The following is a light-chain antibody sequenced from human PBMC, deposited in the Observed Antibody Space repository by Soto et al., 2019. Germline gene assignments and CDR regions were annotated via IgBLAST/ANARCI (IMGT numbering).Light chain of an antibody. CDR1: QTIRSNY. V-gene: IGKV3-20*01. CDR3: QDYGNSPPWT. Sequence: ETVLTQSPGTLSLSPGERATLSCRASQTIRSNYLAWYRQTPGQAPRLLIYGGSSRAEGIPDRFSGRGTGTNFTLTISRLEPEDSAVAYCQDYGNSPPWTFGQGNKLEIK. CDR2: GGS. J-gene: IGKJ1*01.